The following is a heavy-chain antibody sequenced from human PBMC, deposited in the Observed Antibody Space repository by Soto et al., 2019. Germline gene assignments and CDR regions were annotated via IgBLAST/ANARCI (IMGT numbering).Heavy chain of an antibody. CDR2: IIPMFGTA. V-gene: IGHV1-69*12. J-gene: IGHJ6*02. CDR3: ARRYCISTSCHYYGMDV. CDR1: GGTFSTYT. Sequence: QVQLVQSGAEVKKPGSSVKVSCKASGGTFSTYTFNWVRQAPGQGLEWMGGIIPMFGTANYAQKFQGRVTITADESTSTAYMELSSLRSEDTAVYYCARRYCISTSCHYYGMDVWGQGTTVTVSS. D-gene: IGHD2-2*01.